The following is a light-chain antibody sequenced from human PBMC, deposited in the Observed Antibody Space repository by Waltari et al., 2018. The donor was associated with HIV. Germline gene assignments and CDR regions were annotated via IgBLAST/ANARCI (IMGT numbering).Light chain of an antibody. CDR1: RSNIGRNT. Sequence: QSVLTQPPSVSGTPGQRVTISCSGSRSNIGRNTGNWYQQVPGTAPKLLIHTNDQRPSVVSDRFSVSKSGTTATLDIRVLQPEDEAHYYCAAWDDTLNGHVVFGGGTKLTVL. CDR3: AAWDDTLNGHVV. V-gene: IGLV1-44*01. J-gene: IGLJ2*01. CDR2: TND.